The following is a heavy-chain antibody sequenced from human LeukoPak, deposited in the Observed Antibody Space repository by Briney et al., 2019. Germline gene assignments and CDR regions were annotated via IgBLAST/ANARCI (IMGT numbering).Heavy chain of an antibody. Sequence: PGGSLTLSCAASGFTFSAYWMHWVRQVPGKGLVWVSRIRREGTTTIYADSVKGRFTISRDNGKNTLYLHMNSLRADDTAVYYCARDSDWLLFDYWGQGTLVTVSS. CDR3: ARDSDWLLFDY. J-gene: IGHJ4*02. V-gene: IGHV3-74*01. CDR1: GFTFSAYW. CDR2: IRREGTTT. D-gene: IGHD3-9*01.